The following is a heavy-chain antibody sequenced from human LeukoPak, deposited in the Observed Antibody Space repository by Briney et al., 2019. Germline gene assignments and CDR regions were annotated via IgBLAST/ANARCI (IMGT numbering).Heavy chain of an antibody. V-gene: IGHV4-34*01. CDR3: ARPLLDGYKDFDY. D-gene: IGHD5-24*01. CDR1: GGSFSGYY. J-gene: IGHJ4*02. CDR2: INHSGST. Sequence: SETLSLTCAVYGGSFSGYYWSWIRQPPGKGLEWIGEINHSGSTNYNPSLKSRVTISVDTSKNQFSLKLSSVTAEDTAVYYCARPLLDGYKDFDYWGQGTLVTVSS.